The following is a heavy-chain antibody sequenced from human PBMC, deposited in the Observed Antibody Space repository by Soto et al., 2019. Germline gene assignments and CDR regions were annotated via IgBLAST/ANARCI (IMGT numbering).Heavy chain of an antibody. Sequence: GGSLRLSCAASGFTFSTYWMYWVRQAPGKGLVWVSRIKSDGSTTNYADSVKGRFTISRDNSKNTLYLQMNSLRAEDTAVYYCAKDEDNIGYDFNPSTDAFEIWGQGTMVPVSS. CDR2: IKSDGSTT. CDR3: AKDEDNIGYDFNPSTDAFEI. D-gene: IGHD5-12*01. J-gene: IGHJ3*02. CDR1: GFTFSTYW. V-gene: IGHV3-74*01.